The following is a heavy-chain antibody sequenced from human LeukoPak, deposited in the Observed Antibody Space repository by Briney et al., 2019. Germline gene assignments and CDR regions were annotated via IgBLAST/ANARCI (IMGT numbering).Heavy chain of an antibody. CDR3: AKVQLELRGAYYFDY. CDR2: IYSGENT. Sequence: GGSLRLSCAASGITVSVNYMSWVRQAPGKGLEWVSVIYSGENTYYADSVKGRFTISRDNSKNTLYLQMNSLRAEDTAVYYCAKVQLELRGAYYFDYWGQGTLVTVSS. CDR1: GITVSVNY. J-gene: IGHJ4*02. D-gene: IGHD1-1*01. V-gene: IGHV3-53*01.